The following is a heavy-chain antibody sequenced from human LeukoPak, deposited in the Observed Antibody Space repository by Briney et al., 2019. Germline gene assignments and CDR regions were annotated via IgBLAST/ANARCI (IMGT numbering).Heavy chain of an antibody. D-gene: IGHD3-3*01. Sequence: SVKVSCKASGGTFSSYAISWVRQAPGQGLEWVGRIIPIFGTANYAQKFQGRVTITTDESTSTAYMELSSLRSEDTAVYYCARGPLLRFLEWSGYRFDPWGQGTLVTVSS. V-gene: IGHV1-69*05. CDR3: ARGPLLRFLEWSGYRFDP. CDR2: IIPIFGTA. CDR1: GGTFSSYA. J-gene: IGHJ5*02.